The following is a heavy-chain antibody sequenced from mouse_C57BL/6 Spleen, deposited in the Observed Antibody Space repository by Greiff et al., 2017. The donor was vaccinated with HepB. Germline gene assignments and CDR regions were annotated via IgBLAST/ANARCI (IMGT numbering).Heavy chain of an antibody. CDR2: INYDGSST. CDR1: GFTFSDYY. J-gene: IGHJ1*03. V-gene: IGHV5-16*01. Sequence: EVKVVESEGGLVQPGSSMKLSCTASGFTFSDYYMAWVRQVPEKGLEWVANINYDGSSTYYLDSLKSRFIISRDNAKNILYLQMSSLKSEDTATYYCARDLLGWYFDVWGTGTTVTVSS. D-gene: IGHD2-1*01. CDR3: ARDLLGWYFDV.